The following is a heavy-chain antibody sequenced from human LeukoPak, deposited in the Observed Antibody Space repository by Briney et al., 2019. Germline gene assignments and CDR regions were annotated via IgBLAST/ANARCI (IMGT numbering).Heavy chain of an antibody. Sequence: GSLRLSCAASGFTFSSYAMSWVRQAPGKGLVWVSAISGSGGSTYYADSVKGRFTISRDNSKNTLYLQMNSLRAEDTAVYYCAKAIAAAGTFDYWGQGTLVTVSS. CDR2: ISGSGGST. CDR3: AKAIAAAGTFDY. J-gene: IGHJ4*02. D-gene: IGHD6-13*01. V-gene: IGHV3-23*01. CDR1: GFTFSSYA.